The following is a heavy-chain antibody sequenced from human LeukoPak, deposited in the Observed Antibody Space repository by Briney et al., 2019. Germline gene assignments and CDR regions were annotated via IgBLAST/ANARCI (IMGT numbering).Heavy chain of an antibody. Sequence: PGGSLRLSCAASGFTVSSNYMSWVRQAPGKGLEWVSVIYSGGSTYYADSVKGRFTISRDNSKDTLYLQMNSLRAEDTAVYYCARDYGDYVNAFDIWGQGTMVTVSS. CDR3: ARDYGDYVNAFDI. CDR1: GFTVSSNY. CDR2: IYSGGST. V-gene: IGHV3-53*01. J-gene: IGHJ3*02. D-gene: IGHD4-17*01.